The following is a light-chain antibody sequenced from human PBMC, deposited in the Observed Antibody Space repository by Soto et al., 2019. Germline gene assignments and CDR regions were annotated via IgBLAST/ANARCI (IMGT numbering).Light chain of an antibody. Sequence: DIQMTQSPSTLSASVGDRVTITCRASQSISGWLAWYQQKPGKAPKLLIYDASSVLSGVPSRFSGSGSGTEFPLVIGSLQSDDFATYYCQQYYAYPRTFGPGTKVEIK. CDR1: QSISGW. CDR2: DAS. J-gene: IGKJ1*01. V-gene: IGKV1-5*01. CDR3: QQYYAYPRT.